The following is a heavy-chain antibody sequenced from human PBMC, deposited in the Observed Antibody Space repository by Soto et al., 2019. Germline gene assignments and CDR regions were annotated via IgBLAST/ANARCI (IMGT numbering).Heavy chain of an antibody. V-gene: IGHV4-59*08. CDR2: IYYSGST. Sequence: SETLSITCTVSGGSISSYYWGWIRQPPGKGLEWIGYIYYSGSTNYNPSLKSRVTISVDTSKNQFSLKLSSVTAADTAVYYCARRYGSGFDYWGQGTLVTVSS. CDR3: ARRYGSGFDY. J-gene: IGHJ4*02. CDR1: GGSISSYY. D-gene: IGHD3-10*01.